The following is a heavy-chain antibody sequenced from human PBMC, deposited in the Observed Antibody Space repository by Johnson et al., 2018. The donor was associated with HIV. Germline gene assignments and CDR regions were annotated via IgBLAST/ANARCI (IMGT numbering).Heavy chain of an antibody. D-gene: IGHD4-11*01. CDR1: GLTFSDYY. J-gene: IGHJ3*02. Sequence: VQVLESGGGLVKPGGSLIVSCEASGLTFSDYYMSWIRQAPGKGLEWVSYISSSGSSRYYADSVKGRFTITRDNVKNSLYMQMNSLRVEDTAVYFCARDYRGALDIWGQGTMVTVSS. V-gene: IGHV3-11*01. CDR2: ISSSGSSR. CDR3: ARDYRGALDI.